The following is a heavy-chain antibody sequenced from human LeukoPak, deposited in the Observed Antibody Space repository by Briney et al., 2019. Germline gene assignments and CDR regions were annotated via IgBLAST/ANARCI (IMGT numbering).Heavy chain of an antibody. CDR3: ARDISLGAGSVAFDI. Sequence: ASVKVSCKASGYTFTGYYMHWVRQAPGQGLEWMGWINPNSGGTNYAQKFQGRVTMTRDTSISTAYMELSRLRSDDTAVYYCARDISLGAGSVAFDIWGQGTMVTVSS. J-gene: IGHJ3*02. CDR1: GYTFTGYY. V-gene: IGHV1-2*02. D-gene: IGHD1-26*01. CDR2: INPNSGGT.